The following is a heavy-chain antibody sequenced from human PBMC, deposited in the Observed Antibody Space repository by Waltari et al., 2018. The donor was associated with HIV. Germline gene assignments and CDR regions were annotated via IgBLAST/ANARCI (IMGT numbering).Heavy chain of an antibody. Sequence: EVHLVESGGDLLKHGGCLRLSCAASGFTFNNAWMTWVSQDPGKGLEWVARIKSKTDGGTTEYAAAVKGRFTISRDDSNNTLFLQMNSLKSEDTAVYYCSTEEGYGSGSYLDYWGQGTLLTVSS. D-gene: IGHD3-10*01. CDR2: IKSKTDGGTT. V-gene: IGHV3-15*01. J-gene: IGHJ4*02. CDR3: STEEGYGSGSYLDY. CDR1: GFTFNNAW.